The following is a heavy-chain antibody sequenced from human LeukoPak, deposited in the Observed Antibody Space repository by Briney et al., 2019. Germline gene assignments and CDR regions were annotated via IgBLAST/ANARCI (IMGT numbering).Heavy chain of an antibody. CDR2: MSGRGGST. CDR3: AKARYSSSWYFDY. D-gene: IGHD6-13*01. CDR1: GFTFSNYA. V-gene: IGHV3-23*01. Sequence: GGSLRLSCAASGFTFSNYAMSWVRQAPGKGLEWVSVMSGRGGSTYYSDSVKGRFTISRDNSKNTLYLQMNSLRTEDTAVYYCAKARYSSSWYFDYWGQGTLVTVSS. J-gene: IGHJ4*02.